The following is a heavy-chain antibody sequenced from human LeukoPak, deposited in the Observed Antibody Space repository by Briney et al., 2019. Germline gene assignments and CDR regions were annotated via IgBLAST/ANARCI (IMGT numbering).Heavy chain of an antibody. CDR3: ARDRNYYGSGTYYDAYDI. CDR2: ISSSSGYK. CDR1: GFTFSSYN. J-gene: IGHJ3*02. V-gene: IGHV3-21*01. Sequence: PGGSLRLSCAASGFTFSSYNMNWVRQAPGKGLEWVSSISSSSGYKYYADSVKGRFTISRDSARNSLFLQMNSLRAEDTAVYYCARDRNYYGSGTYYDAYDIWGQGTRVTVSS. D-gene: IGHD3-10*01.